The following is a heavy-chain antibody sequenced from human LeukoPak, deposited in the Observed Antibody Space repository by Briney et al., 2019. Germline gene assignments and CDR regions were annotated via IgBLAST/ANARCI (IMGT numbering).Heavy chain of an antibody. CDR3: ARLPLDYGDYEDWFDP. D-gene: IGHD4-17*01. Sequence: PSETLSLTCTVSGGSISSSSYYWGWIRQPPGKGLEWIGSIYYSGSTYYNPSLKSRVTISVDTSKNQFSLKLSSVTAADTAVYYCARLPLDYGDYEDWFDPWGRGTLVTVSS. J-gene: IGHJ5*02. CDR2: IYYSGST. V-gene: IGHV4-39*01. CDR1: GGSISSSSYY.